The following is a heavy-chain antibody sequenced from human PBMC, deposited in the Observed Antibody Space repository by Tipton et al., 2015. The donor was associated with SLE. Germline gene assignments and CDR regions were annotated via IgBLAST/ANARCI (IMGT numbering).Heavy chain of an antibody. V-gene: IGHV4-59*01. D-gene: IGHD1-26*01. Sequence: TLSLTCTVSGGSISSYYWSWIWQPPGKGLEWIGYIYYSGSTNYNPSLKSRVTISVDTSKNQFSLKLSSVTAADTAVYYCARDLQPTYSGSYSGYYYYGMDVWGQGTTVTVSS. CDR2: IYYSGST. CDR3: ARDLQPTYSGSYSGYYYYGMDV. CDR1: GGSISSYY. J-gene: IGHJ6*02.